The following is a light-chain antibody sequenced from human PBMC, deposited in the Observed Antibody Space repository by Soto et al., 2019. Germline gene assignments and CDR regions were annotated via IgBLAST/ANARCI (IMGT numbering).Light chain of an antibody. V-gene: IGKV3-20*01. CDR1: QSFSSSY. J-gene: IGKJ1*01. CDR2: LTS. Sequence: EIVLTQSPGTLSLSPEERATLSCRASQSFSSSYLAWYQQKPGQAPRLLIYLTSSRATGIPARFSGSGSGTDFTLTISRLEPEDFAVYYCQQYGSSPPWTFGQGTKVEIK. CDR3: QQYGSSPPWT.